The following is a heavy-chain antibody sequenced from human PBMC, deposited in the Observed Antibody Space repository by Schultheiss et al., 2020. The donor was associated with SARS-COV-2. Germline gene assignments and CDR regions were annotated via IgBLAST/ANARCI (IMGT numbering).Heavy chain of an antibody. V-gene: IGHV4-38-2*02. J-gene: IGHJ6*02. D-gene: IGHD3-3*01. CDR2: INHSGST. Sequence: SETLSLTCTVSGHSISSGYYWGWIRQPPGKGLEWIGEINHSGSTNYNPSLKSRVTISVDTSKNQFSLKLSSVTAADTAVYYCARLSAYGMDVWGQGTTVTVSS. CDR1: GHSISSGYY. CDR3: ARLSAYGMDV.